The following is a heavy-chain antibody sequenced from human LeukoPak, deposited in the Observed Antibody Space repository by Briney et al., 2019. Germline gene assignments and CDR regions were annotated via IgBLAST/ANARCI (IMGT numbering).Heavy chain of an antibody. Sequence: PGGSLRLSCVVSGITLSNYGMSWVRQAPEKGLEWVAGISDSGGRTNYADSVKGRFTISRDSPKNTLYLQMNSLRAEDTAVYFCAKRGVVIRVILVGFHKEAYYFDSWGQGALVTVSS. CDR1: GITLSNYG. CDR3: AKRGVVIRVILVGFHKEAYYFDS. V-gene: IGHV3-23*01. CDR2: ISDSGGRT. J-gene: IGHJ4*02. D-gene: IGHD3-22*01.